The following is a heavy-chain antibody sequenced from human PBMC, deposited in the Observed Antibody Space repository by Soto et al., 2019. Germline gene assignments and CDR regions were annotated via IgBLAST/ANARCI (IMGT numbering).Heavy chain of an antibody. D-gene: IGHD5-12*01. Sequence: GSLRLSCSASGFTFSSYAMHWVRQAPGKGLEYVSGIRGNGDPPFYADSVKGIFTISRDNSKNTLYLQMTSLSADDTAVYYCVKSRGGNNFYFFDWGQGVLVTVSS. CDR3: VKSRGGNNFYFFD. J-gene: IGHJ4*02. V-gene: IGHV3-64D*06. CDR1: GFTFSSYA. CDR2: IRGNGDPP.